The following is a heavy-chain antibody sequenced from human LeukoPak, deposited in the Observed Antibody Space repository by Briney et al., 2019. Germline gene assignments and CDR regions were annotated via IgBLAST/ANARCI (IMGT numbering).Heavy chain of an antibody. CDR2: ISPSADIK. D-gene: IGHD3-10*01. V-gene: IGHV3-23*01. CDR1: GFTFRNHG. CDR3: AKDDAWLRFGE. J-gene: IGHJ4*02. Sequence: GVSLRLSCAASGFTFRNHGMNWVRQAPGKAREWVSGISPSADIKYYADSGKGRFTISRDNSKNMLYLEVISLTADDTAFYYCAKDDAWLRFGEWSQGTLVTVSS.